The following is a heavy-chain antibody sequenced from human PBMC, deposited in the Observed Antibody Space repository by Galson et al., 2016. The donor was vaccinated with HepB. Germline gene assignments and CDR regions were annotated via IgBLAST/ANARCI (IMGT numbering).Heavy chain of an antibody. J-gene: IGHJ4*02. V-gene: IGHV1-2*02. CDR2: MNPDTGVT. D-gene: IGHD4-17*01. CDR1: GYDFTEYY. CDR3: ATLYYGCFVLDH. Sequence: SVKVSCKASGYDFTEYYIHWVRQAPGKGLEWMGWMNPDTGVTKFEEEFRGRITMTRDTSISTAYMELSSLRGDDTALYYCATLYYGCFVLDHWGPGTLVTVSS.